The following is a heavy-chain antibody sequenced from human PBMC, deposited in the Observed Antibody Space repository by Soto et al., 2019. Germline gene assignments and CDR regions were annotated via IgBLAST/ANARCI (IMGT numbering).Heavy chain of an antibody. CDR2: MYSTGNT. CDR1: GGSISSSNYY. V-gene: IGHV4-39*01. J-gene: IGHJ4*02. Sequence: QLQLQESGPGLVKPSETLSLTCTVSGGSISSSNYYWGWIRQPPGKGLEWIGSMYSTGNTYYNPSLKSRVPISVETSKNQFSLKLTSVTAADTAVYYCARHGIAVAGTSFWGQGTLVTVSS. D-gene: IGHD6-19*01. CDR3: ARHGIAVAGTSF.